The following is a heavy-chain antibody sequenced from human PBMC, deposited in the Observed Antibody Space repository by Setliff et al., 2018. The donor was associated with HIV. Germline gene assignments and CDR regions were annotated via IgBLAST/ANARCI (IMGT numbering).Heavy chain of an antibody. V-gene: IGHV1-2*06. CDR2: INPNSGDT. CDR3: TKDGLAAGFRAFDI. Sequence: ASVKVSCKASGYTFTGYYINWVRRAPGQGLEWMGRINPNSGDTNYTQSFQGRVTMTRDRSINTAYLELSSLKSDDTAVYYCTKDGLAAGFRAFDIWGQGTMVTVSS. J-gene: IGHJ3*02. CDR1: GYTFTGYY. D-gene: IGHD6-13*01.